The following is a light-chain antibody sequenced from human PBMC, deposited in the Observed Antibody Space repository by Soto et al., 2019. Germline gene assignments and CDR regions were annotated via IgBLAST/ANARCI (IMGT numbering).Light chain of an antibody. CDR3: QQRSNWPPIT. CDR2: GSS. CDR1: QGVSSGY. Sequence: EIVLTQSPGTLSLSPGERATLSCRASQGVSSGYLAWYQQKPGQAPRLLISGSSTRAAGIPDRFSGSGSGTDFTLTINRLEPEDAAVYYCQQRSNWPPITFGQGTRLEIK. V-gene: IGKV3D-20*02. J-gene: IGKJ5*01.